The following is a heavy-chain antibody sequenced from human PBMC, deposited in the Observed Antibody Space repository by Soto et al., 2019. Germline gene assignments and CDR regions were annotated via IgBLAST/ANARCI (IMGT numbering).Heavy chain of an antibody. Sequence: VQLVQSGAEVQRPGSAVRVSCKASGGTFSNYAITWVRQVPGQGLEWMGGIMPVFGTPNYAQQFQGRVTITADTSTSTAYMDLRSLRSDDSAVYYCARTRSSGYYPNDAFDMWGQGTLVTVSS. CDR1: GGTFSNYA. V-gene: IGHV1-69*06. D-gene: IGHD6-19*01. J-gene: IGHJ3*02. CDR2: IMPVFGTP. CDR3: ARTRSSGYYPNDAFDM.